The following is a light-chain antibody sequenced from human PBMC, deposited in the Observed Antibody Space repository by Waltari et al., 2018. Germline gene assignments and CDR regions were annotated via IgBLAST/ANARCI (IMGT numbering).Light chain of an antibody. J-gene: IGKJ2*01. CDR1: QNIGNN. Sequence: DIQMTQSPSSLSASVGDRVTITCRASQNIGNNLNWFQQKAGKAPKLLIYGSFSLQTGVSSRFSGNGAGTDFTLTIRGLQPEDFATYYCQQSYDIPYNFGQGTILEI. CDR2: GSF. CDR3: QQSYDIPYN. V-gene: IGKV1-39*01.